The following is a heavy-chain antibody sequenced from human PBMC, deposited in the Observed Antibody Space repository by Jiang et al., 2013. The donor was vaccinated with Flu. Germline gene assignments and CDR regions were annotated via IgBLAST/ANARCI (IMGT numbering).Heavy chain of an antibody. J-gene: IGHJ6*02. V-gene: IGHV1-18*01. CDR2: ISAYNGNT. CDR1: GYTFSTYG. CDR3: ARDDGWSYGMDV. Sequence: GAEVKKPGASVKVSCRASGYTFSTYGVSWVRQAPGQGLEWMGWISAYNGNTNYAQRLHGRVTMTTDTSASTAYMELRSLRSDDTAVYYCARDDGWSYGMDVWGQGTTVTVSS. D-gene: IGHD2-15*01.